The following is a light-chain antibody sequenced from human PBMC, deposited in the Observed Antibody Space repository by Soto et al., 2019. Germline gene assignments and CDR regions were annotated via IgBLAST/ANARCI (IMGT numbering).Light chain of an antibody. CDR3: QHYDSSLST. CDR2: GAS. CDR1: QSIDSIS. J-gene: IGKJ4*01. V-gene: IGKV3-20*01. Sequence: EIVLTQSPGTLSLFPGERATLSCRASQSIDSISLAWYQHKPGQAPRLLIYGASSRSTAIPDWFSGSGSGTDFTLTISRLEPEDFAVYYCQHYDSSLSTFGGGTTVDIK.